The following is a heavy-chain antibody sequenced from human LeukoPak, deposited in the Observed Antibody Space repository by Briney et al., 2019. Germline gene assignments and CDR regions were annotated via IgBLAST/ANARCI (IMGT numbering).Heavy chain of an antibody. V-gene: IGHV1-69*05. CDR1: GGTFSSYA. Sequence: ASVKVSCKASGGTFSSYAISWVRQAPGQGLEWMGGIIPIFGTANYAQKFQGRVTITTDESTSTAYMELSSLRSEDTAVYYCASRYEATVTNDGDAFDIWGQGAMVTVSS. D-gene: IGHD4-17*01. CDR3: ASRYEATVTNDGDAFDI. CDR2: IIPIFGTA. J-gene: IGHJ3*02.